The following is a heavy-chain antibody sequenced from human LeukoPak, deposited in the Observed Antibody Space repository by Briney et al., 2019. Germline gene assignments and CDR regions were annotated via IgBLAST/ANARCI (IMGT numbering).Heavy chain of an antibody. CDR1: GFTFTGNS. V-gene: IGHV3-74*01. D-gene: IGHD2-15*01. Sequence: GGSLRLSCAASGFTFTGNSMHWVRQGPGKWLVWVARIHRDGGMTRYADSVEGRFTISRDNAKNMLYLQMNSLRAEDTAIYYCVRETGTIGYYMDVWGKGTTVTVSS. CDR3: VRETGTIGYYMDV. CDR2: IHRDGGMT. J-gene: IGHJ6*03.